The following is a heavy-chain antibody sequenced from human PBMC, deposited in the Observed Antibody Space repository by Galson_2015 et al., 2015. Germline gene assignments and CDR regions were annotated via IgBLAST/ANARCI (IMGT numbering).Heavy chain of an antibody. CDR3: ARDEVIVVAGYYYYYGMDV. D-gene: IGHD2-21*01. J-gene: IGHJ6*02. Sequence: SVKVSCKASGGTFSSYAISWVRQASGQGLEWMGGIVPIFGIANYAQKFQGRVTITADKSTSTAYMELSSLRSEDTAVYYCARDEVIVVAGYYYYYGMDVWGQGTTVTVSS. CDR1: GGTFSSYA. V-gene: IGHV1-69*10. CDR2: IVPIFGIA.